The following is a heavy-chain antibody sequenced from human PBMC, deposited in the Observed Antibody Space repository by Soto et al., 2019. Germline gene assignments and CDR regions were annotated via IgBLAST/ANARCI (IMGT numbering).Heavy chain of an antibody. Sequence: SETLSLTCTVSGGSISSYYWSWIRQSPGKGLDYIGYIYYSGSTNYNPSFKSRATISVDTSKNQFSLMLSSVTAADTAVYYCARAVHRTPNWFDPWGQGILVTVSS. V-gene: IGHV4-59*01. CDR2: IYYSGST. D-gene: IGHD1-1*01. CDR3: ARAVHRTPNWFDP. J-gene: IGHJ5*02. CDR1: GGSISSYY.